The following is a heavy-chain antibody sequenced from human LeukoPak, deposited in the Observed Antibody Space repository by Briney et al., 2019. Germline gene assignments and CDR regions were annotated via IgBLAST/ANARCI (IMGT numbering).Heavy chain of an antibody. CDR3: STEPDSSSWSGDY. CDR2: IKSKTDGGAT. Sequence: GGSLRLSCAASGFTFSSYWMSWVRQAPGKGLEWVGRIKSKTDGGATVYAAPVKGRFTISRDDSKNALYLQMNSLKTEDTAVYYCSTEPDSSSWSGDYWGQGTLVTVSS. CDR1: GFTFSSYW. V-gene: IGHV3-15*01. J-gene: IGHJ4*02. D-gene: IGHD6-13*01.